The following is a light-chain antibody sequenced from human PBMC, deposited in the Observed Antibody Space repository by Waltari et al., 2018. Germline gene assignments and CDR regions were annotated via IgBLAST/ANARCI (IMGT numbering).Light chain of an antibody. CDR2: KAS. CDR3: QQYNSYPFT. J-gene: IGKJ4*01. V-gene: IGKV1-5*03. Sequence: DIQMTQSPSTLSASVGDRVTITCRASQSISSWLAWYQQKPGKAPKLLIYKASSLESGFPSRFSGSGSGTEFTLTISSLQPDDFATYYCQQYNSYPFTFGGGTKVEIK. CDR1: QSISSW.